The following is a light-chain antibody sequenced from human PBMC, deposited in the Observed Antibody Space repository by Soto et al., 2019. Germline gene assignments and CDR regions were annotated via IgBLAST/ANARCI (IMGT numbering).Light chain of an antibody. CDR1: QNIRGNE. CDR2: GGS. V-gene: IGKV3-20*01. Sequence: EVVLTQSPGALSFSPGEGVTLSCRASQNIRGNELAWYRQKRGQAPRLLMYGGSTRADGIPDRFSGRGTGTNFTLTISRLEPEDSAVYYCQDYGTSHPWTFGQGTKLEIK. CDR3: QDYGTSHPWT. J-gene: IGKJ1*01.